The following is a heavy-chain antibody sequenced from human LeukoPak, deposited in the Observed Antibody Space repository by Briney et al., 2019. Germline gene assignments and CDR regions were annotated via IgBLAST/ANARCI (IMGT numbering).Heavy chain of an antibody. V-gene: IGHV3-30*04. CDR1: GFSFSTYA. D-gene: IGHD3-10*01. J-gene: IGHJ4*02. CDR2: MSFDGNNK. CDR3: VRGPIQYYSGSGSYFDY. Sequence: PGGSLRLSCAASGFSFSTYAMFWVRQAPGKGPEWVAVMSFDGNNKYYADSVKGRFTISRDNSKKMLYLQMNSLRAEDTALYYCVRGPIQYYSGSGSYFDYWGQGTLVTVSS.